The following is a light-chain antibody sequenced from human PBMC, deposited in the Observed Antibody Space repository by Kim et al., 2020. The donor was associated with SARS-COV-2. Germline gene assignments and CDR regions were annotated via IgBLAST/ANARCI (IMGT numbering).Light chain of an antibody. J-gene: IGKJ4*01. CDR3: QQYNNWLT. CDR2: GAS. Sequence: AGPPGETATPSCRASQSVSSNLAWYQQKPGQTPRLLIYGASTRATGIPARCSGSGSGTEFTLTISSLQSEDCAVYYCQQYNNWLTFGGGTKVDIK. CDR1: QSVSSN. V-gene: IGKV3-15*01.